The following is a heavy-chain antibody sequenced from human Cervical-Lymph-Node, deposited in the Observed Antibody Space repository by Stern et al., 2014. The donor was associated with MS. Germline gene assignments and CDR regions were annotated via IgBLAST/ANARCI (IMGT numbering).Heavy chain of an antibody. CDR1: GFTFSNYG. Sequence: VQLVESGGGVVQPGTSLRLSCAVSGFTFSNYGMHWVRQAPGKGLEWVAVISYGADVKFYADSVKGRFTSSRDTPKNTMYLQLNSLKVEDTAVYFCAKKSVGTTGTTTAFDYWGQGTLVTVSS. CDR2: ISYGADVK. V-gene: IGHV3-30*18. CDR3: AKKSVGTTGTTTAFDY. J-gene: IGHJ4*02. D-gene: IGHD1-1*01.